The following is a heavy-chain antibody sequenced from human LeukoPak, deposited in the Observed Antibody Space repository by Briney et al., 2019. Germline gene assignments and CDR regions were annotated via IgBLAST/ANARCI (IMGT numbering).Heavy chain of an antibody. J-gene: IGHJ3*02. CDR2: ISYDGSNK. V-gene: IGHV3-30*04. CDR1: GFTFSSYA. D-gene: IGHD6-13*01. CDR3: ARDLYSSRTNDAFVI. Sequence: GGSLRLSCAASGFTFSSYAMRWVRQAPGKGLEWVAVISYDGSNKYYADSVKGRFTISRDNAKNSLYLQMNSLRAEDTAVYYCARDLYSSRTNDAFVIWGQGTMVTVSS.